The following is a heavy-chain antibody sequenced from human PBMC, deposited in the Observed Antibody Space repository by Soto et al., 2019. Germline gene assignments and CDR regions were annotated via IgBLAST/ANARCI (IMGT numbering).Heavy chain of an antibody. J-gene: IGHJ4*02. Sequence: PGGSLRLSCAASGFTFSSYGMHWVRQAPGKGLEWVAVIWYDGSNKYYADSVKGRFTISRDNSKNTLYLQMNSLRAEDTAVYYCARDFYEYLNYFDYWGQGTLVTVSS. V-gene: IGHV3-33*01. CDR1: GFTFSSYG. CDR2: IWYDGSNK. D-gene: IGHD5-12*01. CDR3: ARDFYEYLNYFDY.